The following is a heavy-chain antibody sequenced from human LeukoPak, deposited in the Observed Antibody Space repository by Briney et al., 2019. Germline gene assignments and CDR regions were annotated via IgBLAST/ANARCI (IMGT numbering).Heavy chain of an antibody. CDR1: GFTFDDYA. V-gene: IGHV3-9*01. CDR3: AKDIAAAGNLDY. Sequence: GRSLRLSCAASGFTFDDYAMHWVRQAPGKGLEWVSGISWNSGSIGYADSVKGRFTISRDNAENSLYLQMNSLRAEDTALYYCAKDIAAAGNLDYWGRGTLVTVSS. D-gene: IGHD6-13*01. J-gene: IGHJ4*02. CDR2: ISWNSGSI.